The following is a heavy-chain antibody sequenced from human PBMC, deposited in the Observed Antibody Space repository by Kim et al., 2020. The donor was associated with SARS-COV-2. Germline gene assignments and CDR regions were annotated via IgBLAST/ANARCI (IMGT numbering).Heavy chain of an antibody. V-gene: IGHV3-48*03. Sequence: GGSLRLSCAASGFTFSSYEMNWVRQAPGKGLEWVSYISSSGSTIYYADSVKGRFTISRDNAKNSLYLQMNSLRAEDTAVYYCATTHRYFDWFGPSAFDYWGQGTLVTVSS. D-gene: IGHD3-9*01. J-gene: IGHJ4*02. CDR3: ATTHRYFDWFGPSAFDY. CDR2: ISSSGSTI. CDR1: GFTFSSYE.